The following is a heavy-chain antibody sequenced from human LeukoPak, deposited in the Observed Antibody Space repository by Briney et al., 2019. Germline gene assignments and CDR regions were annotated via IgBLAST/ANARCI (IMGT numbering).Heavy chain of an antibody. V-gene: IGHV5-51*01. D-gene: IGHD6-13*01. CDR2: IYPDDSNT. CDR3: ARTPAAGSSDY. CDR1: GYSFPTFW. J-gene: IGHJ4*02. Sequence: GESLKISCKGSGYSFPTFWIAWVRQMPGKGLEWMGIIYPDDSNTRYSPSFQGQVTFSADKSINTAFLQWSSLKASDTAMYYCARTPAAGSSDYWGQGTLVTVSS.